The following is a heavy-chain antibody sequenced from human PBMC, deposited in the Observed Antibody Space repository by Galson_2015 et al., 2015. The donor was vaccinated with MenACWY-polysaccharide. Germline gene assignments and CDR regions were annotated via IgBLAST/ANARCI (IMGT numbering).Heavy chain of an antibody. V-gene: IGHV3-30*18. CDR3: AKERDARMSSSLNL. CDR2: IAHDGTVT. D-gene: IGHD1-20*01. J-gene: IGHJ4*02. CDR1: GFTFSNYG. Sequence: SLRLSCAASGFTFSNYGMQWVRQAPGKGLEWVTVIAHDGTVTHYTDSVRGRFTVSRDNSKNMLYLYMNSLRPDDTAVYFCAKERDARMSSSLNLWSQGTRV.